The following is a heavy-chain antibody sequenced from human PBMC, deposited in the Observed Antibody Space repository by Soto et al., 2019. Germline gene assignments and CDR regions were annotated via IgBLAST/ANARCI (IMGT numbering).Heavy chain of an antibody. D-gene: IGHD2-2*03. CDR3: ARDILDFVSGGCSDYYYGMDV. Sequence: GGSLRLSCAASGFTFSSYAMHWVRQAPSKRLEWVEVISYDGSNKYYADSVKGRFTISRDNSKNTLYQQMNSLRAEETNKYYCARDILDFVSGGCSDYYYGMDVWGQGTTVTVSS. CDR1: GFTFSSYA. V-gene: IGHV3-30-3*01. CDR2: ISYDGSNK. J-gene: IGHJ6*02.